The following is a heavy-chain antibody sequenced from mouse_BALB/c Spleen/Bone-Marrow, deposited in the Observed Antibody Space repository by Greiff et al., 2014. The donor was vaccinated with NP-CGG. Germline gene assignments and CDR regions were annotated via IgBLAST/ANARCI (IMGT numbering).Heavy chain of an antibody. CDR1: GFNIKDTY. D-gene: IGHD1-1*01. CDR2: IDPANGNT. CDR3: ASYYYGSSLFAY. V-gene: IGHV14-3*02. J-gene: IGHJ3*01. Sequence: VQLQQSGAELVKPGASVKLSCTASGFNIKDTYMHWVKQRPEQGLEWIGRIDPANGNTKYDPKFQGKATITADKSSNTAYLQLISLTSEDTAVFCCASYYYGSSLFAYWGQGTLVTVSA.